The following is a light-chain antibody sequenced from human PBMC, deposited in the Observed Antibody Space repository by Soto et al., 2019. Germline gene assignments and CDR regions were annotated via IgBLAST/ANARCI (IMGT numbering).Light chain of an antibody. CDR3: QQYYSTPYT. CDR1: QSVLYSSNNKNY. V-gene: IGKV4-1*01. CDR2: WAS. Sequence: DTVMTQSPDSLAVSLGERATINCMSSQSVLYSSNNKNYLAWYQQKPGQPPKLLIYWASTRESGVPDRFSGSESGTDFTLTISSLQAEDVAVYYCQQYYSTPYTFGQGTKLEIK. J-gene: IGKJ2*01.